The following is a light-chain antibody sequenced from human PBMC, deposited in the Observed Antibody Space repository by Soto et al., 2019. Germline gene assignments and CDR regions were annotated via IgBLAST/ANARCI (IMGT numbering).Light chain of an antibody. J-gene: IGKJ1*01. CDR1: QSVSSN. Sequence: EIVVTQSPATLSVSPGERATLSCRASQSVSSNLAWYQQKPGQAPRLLIDGASTRATGIPARFSGSGSGTEFTLTISSLQSEDFAVYYCQQYNNWWTFGQGTKVDIK. CDR2: GAS. CDR3: QQYNNWWT. V-gene: IGKV3-15*01.